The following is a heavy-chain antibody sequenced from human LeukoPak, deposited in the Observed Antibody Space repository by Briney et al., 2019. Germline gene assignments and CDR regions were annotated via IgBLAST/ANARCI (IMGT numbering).Heavy chain of an antibody. CDR2: IYPGDSDT. V-gene: IGHV5-51*01. Sequence: GESLKNSCKGSGYSFTSYWIGWVREMPGKGLEWMGIIYPGDSDTRYSPSFQGQVTISADKSISTAYLQWSSLKASDTAMYYCARQAVTYQRFIDYWGQGTLVTVSS. CDR1: GYSFTSYW. D-gene: IGHD4-17*01. J-gene: IGHJ4*02. CDR3: ARQAVTYQRFIDY.